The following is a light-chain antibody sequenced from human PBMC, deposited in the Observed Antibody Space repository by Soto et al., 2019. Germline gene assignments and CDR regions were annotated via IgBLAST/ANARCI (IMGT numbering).Light chain of an antibody. J-gene: IGKJ4*01. CDR3: QQYGRSPLT. CDR2: GVS. Sequence: EIVLTQSPGTVSLSPGERATLSCRASQYVDYNYLAWYQQKPGQAPRLLIYGVSTRAAGISDRFSGSGSGTDFTLTISRLEPEDFAAYHCQQYGRSPLTFGGGTKVDIK. CDR1: QYVDYNY. V-gene: IGKV3-20*01.